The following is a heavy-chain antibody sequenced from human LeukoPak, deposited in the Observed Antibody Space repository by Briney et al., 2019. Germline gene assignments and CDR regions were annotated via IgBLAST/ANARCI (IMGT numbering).Heavy chain of an antibody. D-gene: IGHD2-2*01. Sequence: PGKSLRLSCTASGFTFSSYGIHWVRQAPGKGLEWVAIISYDGSYDYYADSVKGRFTISRDNSKNTLSLQMNSLRAEDTAVYYCARVGGSTSWNNWFDPWGQGTLVTVSS. V-gene: IGHV3-30*03. CDR1: GFTFSSYG. CDR2: ISYDGSYD. CDR3: ARVGGSTSWNNWFDP. J-gene: IGHJ5*02.